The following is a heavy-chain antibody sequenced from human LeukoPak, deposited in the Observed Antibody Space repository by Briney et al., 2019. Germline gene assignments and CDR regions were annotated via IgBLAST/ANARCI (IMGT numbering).Heavy chain of an antibody. CDR3: ARNWNDGSVDY. CDR1: GGSFSGYY. J-gene: IGHJ4*02. Sequence: SETLSLTCAVYGGSFSGYYWSWIRQPPGKGLEWIGEIIHSGSTNYNPPLKSRITISVDTSKNQFSLKLSSVTAADTAVYYCARNWNDGSVDYWGPGTVVTVSS. CDR2: IIHSGST. V-gene: IGHV4-34*12. D-gene: IGHD1-1*01.